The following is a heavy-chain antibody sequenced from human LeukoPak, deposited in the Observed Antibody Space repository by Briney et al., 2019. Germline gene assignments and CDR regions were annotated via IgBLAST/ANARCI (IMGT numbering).Heavy chain of an antibody. Sequence: GGSLRLSCAASGFTFSSYWMSWVRQAPGKGLEWVAYIKKDESEKYYVDSVKGRFSISRDNAKNSLYLQMNSLRAEDTAVYYCARENSYVSSGYPFDYWGQGTLVTVSS. J-gene: IGHJ4*02. CDR3: ARENSYVSSGYPFDY. V-gene: IGHV3-7*01. CDR2: IKKDESEK. D-gene: IGHD3-22*01. CDR1: GFTFSSYW.